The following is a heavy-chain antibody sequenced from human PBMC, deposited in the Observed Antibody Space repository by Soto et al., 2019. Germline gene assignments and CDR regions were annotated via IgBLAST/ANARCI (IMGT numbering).Heavy chain of an antibody. CDR1: GFTFDEFG. J-gene: IGHJ4*02. V-gene: IGHV3-30*03. CDR3: AVAAAGFDY. CDR2: ISYDGSNK. D-gene: IGHD6-13*01. Sequence: GGSLRLSCAASGFTFDEFGMSWVRQVPGKGLEWVAVISYDGSNKYYADSVKGRFTISRDNSKNTLYLQMNSLRAEDTAVYYCAVAAAGFDYWGQGTLVTVSS.